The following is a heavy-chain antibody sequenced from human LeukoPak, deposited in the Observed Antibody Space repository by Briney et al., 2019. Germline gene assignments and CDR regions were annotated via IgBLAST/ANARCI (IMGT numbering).Heavy chain of an antibody. CDR1: GFTFSTFS. D-gene: IGHD6-13*01. V-gene: IGHV3-21*01. CDR3: ARAIAAAGNY. J-gene: IGHJ4*02. CDR2: ISSSSGHI. Sequence: GGSLRLSCAGSGFTFSTFSMNWVRQAPGKRLEWVASISSSSGHIYYADSVRGRFTISRDNAKNSTYLQMNSLRVEDAAIYYCARAIAAAGNYWGQGTLVTVSS.